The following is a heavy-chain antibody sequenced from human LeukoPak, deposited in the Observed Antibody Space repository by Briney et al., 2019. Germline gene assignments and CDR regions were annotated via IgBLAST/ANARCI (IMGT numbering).Heavy chain of an antibody. J-gene: IGHJ5*02. Sequence: NPSETLSLTCTVSGGSIISSDYHWGWVRQPPGKGLEWIGTISYSGNTDYNPSLRSRVTISVDTSNNQFSLRRGSVTAADTAVDYCARRRGKWDVNWFDTWGPGTLVTVSS. CDR3: ARRRGKWDVNWFDT. V-gene: IGHV4-39*01. CDR1: GGSIISSDYH. D-gene: IGHD1-26*01. CDR2: ISYSGNT.